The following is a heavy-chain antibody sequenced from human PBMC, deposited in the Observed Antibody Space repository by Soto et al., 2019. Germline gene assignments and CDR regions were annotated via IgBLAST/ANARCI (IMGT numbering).Heavy chain of an antibody. CDR1: GGSIRSNNW. CDR3: ARVSGSYYYGMDV. V-gene: IGHV4-4*02. J-gene: IGHJ6*02. Sequence: SETLSLTFAVSGGSIRSNNWWSWVRQPPGKGLEWIGEIFHSGSTNYNPSLKSRVTISVDKSKNQFSLKLSSVTAADTAVYYCARVSGSYYYGMDVWGQGTTVTVSS. D-gene: IGHD1-26*01. CDR2: IFHSGST.